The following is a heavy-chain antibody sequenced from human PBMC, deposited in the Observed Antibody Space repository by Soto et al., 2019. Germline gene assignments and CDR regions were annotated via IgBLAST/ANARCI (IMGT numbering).Heavy chain of an antibody. Sequence: SVKVSCKAAGGTFSSYTISWVRQAPGQGLEWMGRIIPILGIANYAQKFQGRVTITADKSTSTAYMELSSLRSEDTAVYYCARDRHPATYSSSWYYFDYWGQGTLVTVSS. CDR2: IIPILGIA. V-gene: IGHV1-69*04. J-gene: IGHJ4*02. D-gene: IGHD6-13*01. CDR3: ARDRHPATYSSSWYYFDY. CDR1: GGTFSSYT.